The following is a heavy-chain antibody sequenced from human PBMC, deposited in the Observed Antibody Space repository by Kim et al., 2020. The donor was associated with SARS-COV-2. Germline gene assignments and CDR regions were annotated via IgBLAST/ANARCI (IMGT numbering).Heavy chain of an antibody. J-gene: IGHJ6*02. CDR2: T. V-gene: IGHV4-59*09. Sequence: TNYNPSLKRRVTIAVDTSKNRFSLKLSSVTAADTAVYYCARGNAPYGMDVWGQGTTVTVSS. CDR3: ARGNAPYGMDV. D-gene: IGHD1-1*01.